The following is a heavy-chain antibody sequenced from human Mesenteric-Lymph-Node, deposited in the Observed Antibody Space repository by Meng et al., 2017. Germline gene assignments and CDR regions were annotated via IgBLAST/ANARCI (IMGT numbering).Heavy chain of an antibody. D-gene: IGHD5-18*01. CDR2: LWYDGSNK. CDR3: AKDKDTAMVALGAFDI. V-gene: IGHV3-33*06. Sequence: GGSLRLSCAASGFTFSNYGMHWVRQAPGKGLEWVAVLWYDGSNKYYADSVKGRFTISRDNSKNTLYLQMNSLRAEDTAVYYCAKDKDTAMVALGAFDIWGQGTMVTVSS. J-gene: IGHJ3*02. CDR1: GFTFSNYG.